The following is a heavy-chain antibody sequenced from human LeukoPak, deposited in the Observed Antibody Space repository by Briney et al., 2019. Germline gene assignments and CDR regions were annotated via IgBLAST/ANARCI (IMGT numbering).Heavy chain of an antibody. CDR1: GGSISSSSYY. CDR2: IYYSGST. D-gene: IGHD6-19*01. CDR3: ARDGRAGSLFAY. Sequence: KASETLSLTCTVSGGSISSSSYYWGWIRQPPGKGLEWIGSIYYSGSTYYNPSLKSRVTISVDTSKNQFSLKLSSVTAADTAIYYCARDGRAGSLFAYWGQGTLVTVSS. J-gene: IGHJ4*02. V-gene: IGHV4-39*07.